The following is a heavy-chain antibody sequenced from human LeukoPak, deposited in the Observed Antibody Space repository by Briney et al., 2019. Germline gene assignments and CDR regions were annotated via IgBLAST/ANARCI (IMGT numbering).Heavy chain of an antibody. CDR3: ARDLTMVRGVIPEVVDY. J-gene: IGHJ4*02. D-gene: IGHD3-10*01. CDR2: ISAYNGNT. CDR1: GYTFTSYG. V-gene: IGHV1-18*01. Sequence: AASVKVSCKASGYTFTSYGISWVRQAPGQGLEWMGWISAYNGNTNYAQKLQGRVTMTTDTSTSTAYMELRSLRSDDTAVYYCARDLTMVRGVIPEVVDYWGQGTLVTVSS.